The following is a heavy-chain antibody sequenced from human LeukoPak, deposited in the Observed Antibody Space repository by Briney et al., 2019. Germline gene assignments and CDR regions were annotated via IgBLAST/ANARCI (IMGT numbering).Heavy chain of an antibody. Sequence: SETLSLTCTVSGGSISSYYWSWIRQPPGKGLEWIGYIYYSGSTNYNPSLKSRVTISVDTSKNQFSLKLSSVTAADTAVYYCARVHYDSSGYYYYYYMDVWGKGTTVTISS. D-gene: IGHD3-22*01. CDR1: GGSISSYY. CDR3: ARVHYDSSGYYYYYYMDV. J-gene: IGHJ6*03. CDR2: IYYSGST. V-gene: IGHV4-59*01.